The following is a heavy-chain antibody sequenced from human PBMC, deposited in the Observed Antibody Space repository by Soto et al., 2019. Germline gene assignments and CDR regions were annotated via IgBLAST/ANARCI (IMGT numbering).Heavy chain of an antibody. CDR2: IIPILGIA. Sequence: QVQLVQSGAEVKKPGSSVKVSCKASGGTFSSYTISWVRQAPGQGLEWMGRIIPILGIANYAQKFQGRVTMTADKSTSTAYMELSSLRSEDTAVYYCAGADYDILTGYYDGDYWGQGTLVTVSS. CDR1: GGTFSSYT. J-gene: IGHJ4*02. CDR3: AGADYDILTGYYDGDY. V-gene: IGHV1-69*02. D-gene: IGHD3-9*01.